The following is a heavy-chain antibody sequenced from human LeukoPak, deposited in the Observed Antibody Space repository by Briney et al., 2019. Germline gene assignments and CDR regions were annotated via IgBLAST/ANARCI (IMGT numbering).Heavy chain of an antibody. D-gene: IGHD3-10*01. CDR2: IYYSGST. J-gene: IGHJ5*02. V-gene: IGHV4-59*01. Sequence: SETLSLTCTVSGGSISSYYWSWIRQPPGKGLEWIGYIYYSGSTNYNPSLKSRVTISVDTSKNQFSLRLSSVTAADTAVYYCARDLRYYYGSGSSYNWFDPWGQGTLVTVSS. CDR1: GGSISSYY. CDR3: ARDLRYYYGSGSSYNWFDP.